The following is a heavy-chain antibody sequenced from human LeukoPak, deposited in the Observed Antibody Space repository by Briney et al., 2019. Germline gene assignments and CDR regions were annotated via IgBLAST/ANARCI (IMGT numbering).Heavy chain of an antibody. CDR2: MYSSGTT. CDR1: GGSISNYY. D-gene: IGHD3-10*01. CDR3: ARDPSLFAGSFDY. V-gene: IGHV4-4*07. Sequence: SETLSLTCTVSGGSISNYYWSWIRQPAGKGLEWIGRMYSSGTTDYNPSLRSRVTMSVDTSKNQFFLNLRSVTAADTAVYYCARDPSLFAGSFDYWGQGTLVTVSS. J-gene: IGHJ4*02.